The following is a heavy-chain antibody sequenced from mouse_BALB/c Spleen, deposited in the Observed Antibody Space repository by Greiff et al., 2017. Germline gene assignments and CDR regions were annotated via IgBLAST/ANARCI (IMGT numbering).Heavy chain of an antibody. Sequence: VKLQESGPGLVAPSQSLSITCTVSGFSLTGYGVNWVRQPPGKGLEWLGMIWGDGSTDYNSALKSRLSISKDNSKSQVFLKMNSLQTDDTARYYCARDRMITTRYYAMDYWGQGTSVTVSS. CDR2: IWGDGST. CDR1: GFSLTGYG. D-gene: IGHD2-4*01. J-gene: IGHJ4*01. V-gene: IGHV2-6-7*01. CDR3: ARDRMITTRYYAMDY.